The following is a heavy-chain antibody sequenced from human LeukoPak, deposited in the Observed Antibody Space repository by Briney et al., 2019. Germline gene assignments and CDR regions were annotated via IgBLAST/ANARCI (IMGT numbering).Heavy chain of an antibody. J-gene: IGHJ3*02. V-gene: IGHV4-39*01. CDR1: GGSISSSSYY. D-gene: IGHD6-19*01. CDR2: IYYSGST. CDR3: ARRSGYSSGWLDAFDI. Sequence: SETLSLTCVVSGGSISSSSYYWGWIRQPPGKGLEWIGSIYYSGSTYYNPSLKSRVTISVDTSKNQFSLKLSSVTAADTAVYYCARRSGYSSGWLDAFDIWGQGTMVTVSS.